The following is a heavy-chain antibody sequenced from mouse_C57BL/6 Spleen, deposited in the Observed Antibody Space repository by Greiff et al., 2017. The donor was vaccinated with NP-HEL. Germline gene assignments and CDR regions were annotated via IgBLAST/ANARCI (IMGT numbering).Heavy chain of an antibody. V-gene: IGHV5-6*01. CDR1: GFTFSSYG. D-gene: IGHD3-1*01. CDR3: ARNGLSGLGFFDY. Sequence: EVKLVESGGDLVKPGGSLKLSCAASGFTFSSYGMSWVRQTPDKRLEWVATISSGGSYSSYPDSVKGRFTISRDNAKNTLYLQMSSLKSEDTAMYYCARNGLSGLGFFDYWGQGTTLTVSS. CDR2: ISSGGSYS. J-gene: IGHJ2*01.